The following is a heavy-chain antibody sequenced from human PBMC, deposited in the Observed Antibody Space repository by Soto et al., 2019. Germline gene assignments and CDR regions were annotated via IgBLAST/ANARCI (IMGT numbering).Heavy chain of an antibody. Sequence: EVQLVESGGGLVQPGGTLTLSCAASGFTVSDAALHWVRQATGKGLEWIGGIRSRDKSYSTSYTASVNCRFNISRDDSKKTAYLQMNRLKTDYPAVYYCTRHLIDYWGQGTLITVSS. CDR2: IRSRDKSYST. V-gene: IGHV3-73*01. CDR3: TRHLIDY. J-gene: IGHJ4*02. CDR1: GFTVSDAA.